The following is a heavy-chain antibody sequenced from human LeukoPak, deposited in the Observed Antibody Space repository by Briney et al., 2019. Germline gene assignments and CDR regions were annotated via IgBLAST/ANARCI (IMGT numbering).Heavy chain of an antibody. Sequence: GGSLRLSCLASGMTFNRHWMTWVRQGPGKGLEWVANIKQDGTEKYYADSVKGRFTVSRDNSKNTLYLQMNSLRAEDTAVYYCAKDLRLAAAGNDFDYWGQGTLVTVSS. CDR3: AKDLRLAAAGNDFDY. CDR1: GMTFNRHW. CDR2: IKQDGTEK. V-gene: IGHV3-7*03. D-gene: IGHD6-13*01. J-gene: IGHJ4*02.